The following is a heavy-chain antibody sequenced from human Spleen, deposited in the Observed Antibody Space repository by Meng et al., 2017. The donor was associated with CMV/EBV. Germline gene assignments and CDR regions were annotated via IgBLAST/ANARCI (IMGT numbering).Heavy chain of an antibody. V-gene: IGHV3-21*01. CDR3: AKDREYIVVVPAALDY. CDR1: GFTFSSYS. CDR2: ISSSSAYI. J-gene: IGHJ4*02. Sequence: GESLKISCAASGFTFSSYSMNWVRQAPGKGLEWVSSISSSSAYIYYADSVKGRFTVSRDNAKNSLFLQMSSLRAEDTAVYYCAKDREYIVVVPAALDYWGQGTLVPSPQ. D-gene: IGHD2-2*01.